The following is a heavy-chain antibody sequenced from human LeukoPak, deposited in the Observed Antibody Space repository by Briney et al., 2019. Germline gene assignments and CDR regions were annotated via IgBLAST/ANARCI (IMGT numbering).Heavy chain of an antibody. V-gene: IGHV1-3*01. CDR2: INAGNGNT. J-gene: IGHJ4*02. CDR1: GYTFSNYG. Sequence: ASVKVSCKASGYTFSNYGIHWVRQAPGQRLEWMGWINAGNGNTKYSQKFQGRVTITRDTSASTAYMELSSLRSEDTAVYYCARAPQGFLEWLLFDYWGQGTLVTVSS. CDR3: ARAPQGFLEWLLFDY. D-gene: IGHD3-3*01.